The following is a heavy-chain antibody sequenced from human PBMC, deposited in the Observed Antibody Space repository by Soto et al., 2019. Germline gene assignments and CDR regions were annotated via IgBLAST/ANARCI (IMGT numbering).Heavy chain of an antibody. CDR1: GFTFISYG. D-gene: IGHD5-18*01. V-gene: IGHV3-30*18. J-gene: IGHJ4*02. Sequence: GGFLRLSCAASGFTFISYGMHWVRQNPGKGLEWVAVISYDGSNKYYADSVKGRFTISRDNSKNTLYLQMNSLRAEDTAVYYCAKGGGLYSYAVYYFDYWGQGTLVTVSS. CDR3: AKGGGLYSYAVYYFDY. CDR2: ISYDGSNK.